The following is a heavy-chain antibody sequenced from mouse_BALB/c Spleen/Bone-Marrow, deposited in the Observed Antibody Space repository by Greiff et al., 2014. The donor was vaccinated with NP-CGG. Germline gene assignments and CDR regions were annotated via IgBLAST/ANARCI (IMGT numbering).Heavy chain of an antibody. CDR3: ARDYYGSSSFAY. CDR1: GYTFKSYY. V-gene: IGHV1S56*01. D-gene: IGHD1-1*01. CDR2: IYPGNVNT. J-gene: IGHJ3*01. Sequence: VQLQESGPELVKPGASVRISCKASGYTFKSYYIHWVKQRPGQGLEWIGWIYPGNVNTKYNEKFKGKATLTADKSSSTAYMQLSSLTSEDSAVYFCARDYYGSSSFAYWGQGTLVTVSA.